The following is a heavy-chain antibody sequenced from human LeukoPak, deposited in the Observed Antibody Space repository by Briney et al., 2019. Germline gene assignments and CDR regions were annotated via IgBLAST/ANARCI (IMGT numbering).Heavy chain of an antibody. CDR3: AKEGYYGSGSFPDY. D-gene: IGHD3-10*01. Sequence: PGRSLRLSCAASGFTFSSYAIHWVRQAPGKGLEWVAVISYDGSNKYYADSVKGRFTVSRDNSKNTLYLQMNSLRAEDTAVYYCAKEGYYGSGSFPDYWGQGTLVTVSS. J-gene: IGHJ4*02. CDR2: ISYDGSNK. V-gene: IGHV3-30-3*01. CDR1: GFTFSSYA.